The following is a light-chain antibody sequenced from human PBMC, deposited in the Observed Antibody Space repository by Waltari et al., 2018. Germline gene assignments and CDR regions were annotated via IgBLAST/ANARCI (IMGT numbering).Light chain of an antibody. Sequence: EIVLTQSPGTLSLSPGERATLSCRASQSLSSIYLAWYQQKPGQAPRLLIYGASSRATGIPDRFSGSGSGTDFTLTISRLEPEDFVVYYCQQYGNSPPTFGQGTKVEIK. V-gene: IGKV3-20*01. CDR3: QQYGNSPPT. J-gene: IGKJ1*01. CDR1: QSLSSIY. CDR2: GAS.